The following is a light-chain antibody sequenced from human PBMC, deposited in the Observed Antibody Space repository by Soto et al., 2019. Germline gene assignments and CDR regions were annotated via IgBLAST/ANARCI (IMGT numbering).Light chain of an antibody. V-gene: IGLV1-40*01. CDR2: GNN. CDR3: QSFDSSLSVV. CDR1: SSNIGAGYD. J-gene: IGLJ2*01. Sequence: QSVVTQPPSVSGAPGQRVTISCTGSSSNIGAGYDVHWYQHLPGTAPKLLIYGNNNRPSGVPDRFSGSKSGTSASLAITGLQAEDETHYYCQSFDSSLSVVFGGWTKLTVL.